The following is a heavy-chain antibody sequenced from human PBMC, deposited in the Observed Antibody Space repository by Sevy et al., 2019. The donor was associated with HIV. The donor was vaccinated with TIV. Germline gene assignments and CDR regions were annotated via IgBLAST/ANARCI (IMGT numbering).Heavy chain of an antibody. CDR1: GGTLSNYA. J-gene: IGHJ6*03. V-gene: IGHV1-69*13. CDR2: IIPIFVAA. CDR3: ARGGGMRSYCYYYMDV. D-gene: IGHD3-16*01. Sequence: SVKVSCKASGGTLSNYAISWVRQAPGQGLEWMGGIIPIFVAASYAQKFQGRVTITADESTSTVYMELSSLRSEGTAVYYCARGGGMRSYCYYYMDVWGKGTTVTVSS.